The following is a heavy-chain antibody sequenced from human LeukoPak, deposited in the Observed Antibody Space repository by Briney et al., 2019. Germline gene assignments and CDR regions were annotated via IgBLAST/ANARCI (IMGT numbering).Heavy chain of an antibody. J-gene: IGHJ4*02. Sequence: SETWSLSCTVSGDSFSSNNYWDWDRQARGKGVEWIGELYRSGAPTYNPSRRRPLPVSLATSTNPFSLSLNAAPAADTAIYYCPRNAGYSDLNYWGQGVLVTVSS. CDR1: GDSFSSNNY. D-gene: IGHD3-22*01. CDR3: PRNAGYSDLNY. CDR2: LYRSGAP. V-gene: IGHV4/OR15-8*01.